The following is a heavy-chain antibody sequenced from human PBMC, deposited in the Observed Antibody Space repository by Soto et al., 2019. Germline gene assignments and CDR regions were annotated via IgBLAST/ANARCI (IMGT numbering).Heavy chain of an antibody. Sequence: QVQLVQSGAEVKKPGSSVKVSCKASGGTFSSYTISWVRQAPGQGLEWMGRIIPILGIANYAQKFQGRVTITADKSTSTAYMELSSLRSEDTAVYYCASGYSYDIYYYYGMDVWGQGTTVTVSS. J-gene: IGHJ6*02. CDR3: ASGYSYDIYYYYGMDV. V-gene: IGHV1-69*02. D-gene: IGHD5-18*01. CDR1: GGTFSSYT. CDR2: IIPILGIA.